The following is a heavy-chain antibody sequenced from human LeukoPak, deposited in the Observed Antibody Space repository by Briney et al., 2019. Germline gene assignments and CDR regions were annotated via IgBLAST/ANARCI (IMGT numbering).Heavy chain of an antibody. V-gene: IGHV3-66*02. Sequence: PGGSLRLSCAASGFTVSSNYMSWVRQAPGKGLEWVSVIYSGGSTYYADSVKGRFTISRDNSKNTPYLQMNSLRAEDTAVYYCARDFNWNGDAAFDIWGQGTMVTVSS. CDR2: IYSGGST. CDR1: GFTVSSNY. D-gene: IGHD1-20*01. J-gene: IGHJ3*02. CDR3: ARDFNWNGDAAFDI.